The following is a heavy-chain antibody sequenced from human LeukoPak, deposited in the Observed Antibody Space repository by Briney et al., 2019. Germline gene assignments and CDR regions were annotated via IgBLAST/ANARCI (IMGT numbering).Heavy chain of an antibody. V-gene: IGHV1-46*03. D-gene: IGHD5-18*01. J-gene: IGHJ6*02. CDR3: ARDGYLSLYAFKHYYYGMDV. CDR1: EYSFSNYY. Sequence: ASVKVSCKASEYSFSNYYMNWVRQPPEQGLEWMGMINPSDGSTRYPQKFQGRVTMNRDTSTSTVYMELSSLRSEDTAVYYCARDGYLSLYAFKHYYYGMDVWGQGTTVTVSS. CDR2: INPSDGST.